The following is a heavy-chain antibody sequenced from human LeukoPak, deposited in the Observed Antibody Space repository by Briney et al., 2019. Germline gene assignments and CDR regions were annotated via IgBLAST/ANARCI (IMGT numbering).Heavy chain of an antibody. J-gene: IGHJ4*02. Sequence: GSLRLSCAASGFTFSNAWMSWVRQAPGKGLEWVGRIKSKTDGGTIDYAAHVKGRFTILRDDSKNTLFLQMNSLKSEDTAVYYCTTSGALRSVYWGQGTLVTVSS. CDR3: TTSGALRSVY. D-gene: IGHD3-10*01. V-gene: IGHV3-15*01. CDR2: IKSKTDGGTI. CDR1: GFTFSNAW.